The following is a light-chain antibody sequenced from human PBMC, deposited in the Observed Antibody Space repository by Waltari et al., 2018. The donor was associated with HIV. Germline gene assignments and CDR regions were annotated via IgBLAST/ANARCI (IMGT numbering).Light chain of an antibody. CDR1: SDDVGLYNF. CDR3: SSFATSDTLL. Sequence: QSALTLPASVAGSPGQSLTISCTGTSDDVGLYNFVSCYPKHPDKAPHLIIYGNTNRPSGVSYRFSGSKSDNTASLTISGLQAEDEADYYCSSFATSDTLLFGGGTKLTVL. J-gene: IGLJ2*01. CDR2: GNT. V-gene: IGLV2-14*01.